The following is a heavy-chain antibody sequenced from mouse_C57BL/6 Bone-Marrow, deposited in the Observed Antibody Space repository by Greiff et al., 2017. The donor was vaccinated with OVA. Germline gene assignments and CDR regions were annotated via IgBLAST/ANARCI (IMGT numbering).Heavy chain of an antibody. J-gene: IGHJ1*03. CDR3: ARAGNNWYFDG. CDR1: GYAFSSYW. Sequence: QVQLKQSGAELVKPGASVKISCKASGYAFSSYWMNLVKQRPGKGLEWIGQIYPGDGDTNYNGKFKGKATLTADKSSSTAYMQLSSLTSEDSAVYFCARAGNNWYFDGWGTGTTVTVSS. V-gene: IGHV1-80*01. D-gene: IGHD2-1*01. CDR2: IYPGDGDT.